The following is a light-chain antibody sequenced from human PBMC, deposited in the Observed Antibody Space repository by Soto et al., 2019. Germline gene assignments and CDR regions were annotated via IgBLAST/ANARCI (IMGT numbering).Light chain of an antibody. J-gene: IGKJ4*01. CDR3: QQYGSPPLT. CDR1: QSVSSSY. CDR2: DAS. Sequence: EIVLTQSPGTLSLSPGERATLSCRASQSVSSSYLAWYQQKPGQAPRLLIYDASSRATGIPNRFSGSGAGTDFTLTISRREPEDFAVYYCQQYGSPPLTFGGGTKVEIK. V-gene: IGKV3-20*01.